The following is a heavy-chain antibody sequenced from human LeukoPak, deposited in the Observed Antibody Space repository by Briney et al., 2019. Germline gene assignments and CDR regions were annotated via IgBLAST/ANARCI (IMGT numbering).Heavy chain of an antibody. V-gene: IGHV3-7*01. CDR2: IKQDGSEK. J-gene: IGHJ6*03. Sequence: GGSLRLSCAASGLTVRSNYMSWVRQAPGKGLEWVANIKQDGSEKYYVDSVKGRFTISRDNAKNSLYLQMNSLRAEDTAVYYCARDMYSSGWPYYYYYMDVWGKGTTVTVSS. CDR1: GLTVRSNY. D-gene: IGHD6-19*01. CDR3: ARDMYSSGWPYYYYYMDV.